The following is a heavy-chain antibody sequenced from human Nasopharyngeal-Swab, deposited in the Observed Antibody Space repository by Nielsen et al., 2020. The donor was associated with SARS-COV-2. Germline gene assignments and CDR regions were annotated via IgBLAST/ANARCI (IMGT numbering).Heavy chain of an antibody. CDR3: AKDGSSTSSGIKIDY. CDR2: ISYDGSNK. V-gene: IGHV3-30*18. D-gene: IGHD2-2*01. Sequence: VRQAPGKGLEWVAVISYDGSNKYYADSVKGRFTISRDNSKNTLYLQMNSLRAEDTAVYYCAKDGSSTSSGIKIDYWGQGTLVTVS. J-gene: IGHJ4*02.